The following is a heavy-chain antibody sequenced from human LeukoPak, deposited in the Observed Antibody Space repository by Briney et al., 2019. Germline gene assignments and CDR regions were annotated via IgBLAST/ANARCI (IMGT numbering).Heavy chain of an antibody. Sequence: GGSLRLSCTASGFTFGDYAMSWSRRAPGKGLEWVGFIRSNTYGGTAEYAASVKGRFTISRDDSKSIAYLQMNSLKTEDTAVYYCTKGDYHAYWGQGTLATVSS. CDR1: GFTFGDYA. V-gene: IGHV3-49*03. CDR2: IRSNTYGGTA. CDR3: TKGDYHAY. J-gene: IGHJ4*02.